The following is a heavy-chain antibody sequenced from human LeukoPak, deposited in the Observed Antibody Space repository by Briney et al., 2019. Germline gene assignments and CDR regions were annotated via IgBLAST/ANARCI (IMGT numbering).Heavy chain of an antibody. Sequence: ASVKVSCKASGYTFTGYYMHWVRQAPGQGLEWMGWINPNSGGTNYAQKFQGGVTMTRDTSISTAYMELSRLRSDDPAVYYCARVESSTGRFDPWGQGTLVTVSS. J-gene: IGHJ5*02. CDR3: ARVESSTGRFDP. CDR2: INPNSGGT. D-gene: IGHD2-2*01. CDR1: GYTFTGYY. V-gene: IGHV1-2*02.